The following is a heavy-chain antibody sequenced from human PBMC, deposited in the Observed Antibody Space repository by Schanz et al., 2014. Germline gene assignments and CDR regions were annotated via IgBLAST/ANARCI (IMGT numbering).Heavy chain of an antibody. V-gene: IGHV3-30*03. D-gene: IGHD1-1*01. CDR2: ISYDGRNK. J-gene: IGHJ3*02. CDR3: ARDRWDWNNAFDI. Sequence: VQLVESGGGLVQPGGSLRLCCVASGFTFSRYWMTWVRQAPGKGLEWVAVISYDGRNKYFADSVKGRFTISRDNSKNTLYLQMNSLRAEDTAVYYCARDRWDWNNAFDIWGQGTMVTVSS. CDR1: GFTFSRYW.